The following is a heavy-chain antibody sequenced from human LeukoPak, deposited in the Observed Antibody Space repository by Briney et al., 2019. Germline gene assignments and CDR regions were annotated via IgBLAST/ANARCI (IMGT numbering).Heavy chain of an antibody. CDR3: VRGVSRRIGMDV. CDR2: ISPVSSYA. D-gene: IGHD2/OR15-2a*01. J-gene: IGHJ6*02. V-gene: IGHV3-21*01. CDR1: GFSFNSYT. Sequence: GGSLRLSCLASGFSFNSYTMNWVREAPGKGLEWVSTISPVSSYAWYAESVKGRFTISRDNPKNSLYLQMDSLRAEDTAVYYCVRGVSRRIGMDVWGQGTTVTVSS.